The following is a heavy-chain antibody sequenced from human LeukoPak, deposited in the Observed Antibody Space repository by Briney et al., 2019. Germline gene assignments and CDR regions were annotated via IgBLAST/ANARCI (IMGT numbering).Heavy chain of an antibody. Sequence: GGSLRLSCPGSGFTFREYVMHWVGQAPARGLEWFSYISIGGSTIYYAGSVKGRFTISRDNAKNSLYLQMNGLRAGDTVVYYCASTVANDYWGQGTLVTVSS. J-gene: IGHJ4*02. CDR3: ASTVANDY. CDR2: ISIGGSTI. D-gene: IGHD4-23*01. V-gene: IGHV3-48*03. CDR1: GFTFREYV.